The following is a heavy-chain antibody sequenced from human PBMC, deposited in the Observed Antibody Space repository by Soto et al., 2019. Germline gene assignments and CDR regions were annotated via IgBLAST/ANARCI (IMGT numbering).Heavy chain of an antibody. CDR1: GYTFTNYW. CDR3: ARQGQSQSFDI. CDR2: ISPGDSDT. Sequence: GESLKISCKASGYTFTNYWLAWVRQMPGKGPEWMGIISPGDSDTRYGPSFQGQVTFSVDKTIATAYLQWSSLKASDTAMYYCARQGQSQSFDIWGRGTMVTVSS. V-gene: IGHV5-51*01. J-gene: IGHJ3*02.